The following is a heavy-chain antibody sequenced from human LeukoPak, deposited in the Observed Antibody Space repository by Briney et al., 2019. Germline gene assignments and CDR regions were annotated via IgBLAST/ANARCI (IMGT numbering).Heavy chain of an antibody. CDR2: ISPYNGNT. Sequence: ASVKVSSKASGYTFTTYGISWLRQAPGQGLEWMGWISPYNGNTDYAQKVQGRVSMTTDTSTSTAYMELRSLRSDDTAVYYCARDKVEMATTFDYWGQGTLVTVSS. D-gene: IGHD5-24*01. V-gene: IGHV1-18*01. CDR1: GYTFTTYG. CDR3: ARDKVEMATTFDY. J-gene: IGHJ4*02.